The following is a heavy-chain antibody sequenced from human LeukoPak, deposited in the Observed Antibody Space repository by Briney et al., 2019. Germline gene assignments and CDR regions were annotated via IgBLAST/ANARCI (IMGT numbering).Heavy chain of an antibody. J-gene: IGHJ4*02. CDR3: ARAYGGSYSPLDY. CDR1: GDSISSYY. D-gene: IGHD1-26*01. Sequence: SETLSLTCTVSGDSISSYYWSWTRQPPGKGLEWIGYIYYSGSTNYNPSLKSRVTISVDTSKNQFSLKLSSVTAADTAVYYCARAYGGSYSPLDYWGQGTLVTVSS. V-gene: IGHV4-59*01. CDR2: IYYSGST.